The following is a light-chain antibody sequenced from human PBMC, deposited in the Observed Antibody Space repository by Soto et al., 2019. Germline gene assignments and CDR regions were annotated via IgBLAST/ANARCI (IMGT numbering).Light chain of an antibody. CDR3: QQYNNWPRAT. Sequence: EIVMTQSPATLSVSPGERVTLSCRASQSVSSNLAWYQQKVGQAPRLLIYGASTRATGIPARFSGSGSGTEFNITISSLQSEDSAVYYCQQYNNWPRATFGGGTKVDIK. J-gene: IGKJ4*01. CDR2: GAS. V-gene: IGKV3-15*01. CDR1: QSVSSN.